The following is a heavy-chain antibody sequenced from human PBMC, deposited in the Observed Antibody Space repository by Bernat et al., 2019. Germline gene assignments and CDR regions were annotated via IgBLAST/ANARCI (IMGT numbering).Heavy chain of an antibody. CDR1: GYTFTGYY. CDR2: SNPNSGGT. CDR3: GRALDDYGDYGPDY. D-gene: IGHD4-17*01. J-gene: IGHJ4*02. Sequence: QVQLVQSGAEVKKPGASVKVSCKASGYTFTGYYMHCVRQAPGHGLEWMGRSNPNSGGTNYAQKFQGRVTMTREQSISTAYMERSRLRSDDTAVYYCGRALDDYGDYGPDYWGQGTLVTGSS. V-gene: IGHV1-2*06.